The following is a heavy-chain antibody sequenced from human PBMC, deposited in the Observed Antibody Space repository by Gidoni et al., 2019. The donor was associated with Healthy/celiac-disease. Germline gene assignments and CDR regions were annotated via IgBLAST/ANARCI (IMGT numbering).Heavy chain of an antibody. CDR2: IYWDDDK. V-gene: IGHV2-5*02. CDR1: GFSLSSSGVG. Sequence: QITLKESGPTLVKPTQTLTLTCTFSGFSLSSSGVGVGWIRQPPGKALEWLALIYWDDDKRHSPSLKSRLTITKDTSKNQVVLTMTNMDPVDTATYYCAHRTGGGKRGAFDIWGQGTMVTVSS. D-gene: IGHD3-16*01. CDR3: AHRTGGGKRGAFDI. J-gene: IGHJ3*02.